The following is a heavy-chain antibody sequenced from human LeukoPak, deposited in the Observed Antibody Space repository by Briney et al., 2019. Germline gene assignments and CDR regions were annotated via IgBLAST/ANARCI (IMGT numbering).Heavy chain of an antibody. CDR3: AMSIAGRPY. D-gene: IGHD6-6*01. Sequence: GRSLRLSCAASGFTFSSYGMHWVRQAPGKGLEWVAVISYDGSNKYYADSVKGRFTISRDNSKNTLYLQMNSLRAEDTAVYYCAMSIAGRPYWGQGTLVTVSS. CDR2: ISYDGSNK. J-gene: IGHJ4*02. CDR1: GFTFSSYG. V-gene: IGHV3-30*03.